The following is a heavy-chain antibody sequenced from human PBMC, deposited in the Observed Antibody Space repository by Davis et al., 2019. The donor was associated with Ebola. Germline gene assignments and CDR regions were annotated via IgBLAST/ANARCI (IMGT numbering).Heavy chain of an antibody. D-gene: IGHD2-15*01. Sequence: SVKVSCKASGGTFSSYTITWVRQAPGQGLEWMGWVIPVFGTTNYAQKFQGRVTLTADESTSTAYMELTSLRSEDTAIYYCAKAYTVVVARATMGISLDPWGQGTLVTVSS. V-gene: IGHV1-69*13. CDR3: AKAYTVVVARATMGISLDP. J-gene: IGHJ5*02. CDR1: GGTFSSYT. CDR2: VIPVFGTT.